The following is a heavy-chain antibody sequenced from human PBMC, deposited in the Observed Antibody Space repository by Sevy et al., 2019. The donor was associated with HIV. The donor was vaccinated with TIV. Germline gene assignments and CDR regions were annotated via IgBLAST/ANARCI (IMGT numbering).Heavy chain of an antibody. V-gene: IGHV3-15*01. CDR1: GFTFSNAW. CDR2: IKSKTGGGTT. CDR3: RTRAVAGPHCYFDY. Sequence: GGSLRLSCAASGFTFSNAWMSWVRQAPGKGLEWVGRIKSKTGGGTTDYAAPVKGRFTSTRDDSKNMQYLQMNRMKTEDTALYYCRTRAVAGPHCYFDYWGQGTLVTVSS. D-gene: IGHD6-19*01. J-gene: IGHJ4*02.